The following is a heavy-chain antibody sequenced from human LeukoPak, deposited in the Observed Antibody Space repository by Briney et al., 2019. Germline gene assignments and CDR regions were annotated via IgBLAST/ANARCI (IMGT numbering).Heavy chain of an antibody. J-gene: IGHJ3*02. D-gene: IGHD2-21*01. CDR1: GFTFSSYA. V-gene: IGHV3-23*01. CDR2: ISGSGGST. Sequence: GGSPRLSCAASGFTFSSYAMSWVRQAPGKGLEWVSAISGSGGSTYYADSVEGRFTVSRDNSKNTLYLQMNSLRAEDTAVYYCAKDLYSYLGAFDIWGQGTMVTVSS. CDR3: AKDLYSYLGAFDI.